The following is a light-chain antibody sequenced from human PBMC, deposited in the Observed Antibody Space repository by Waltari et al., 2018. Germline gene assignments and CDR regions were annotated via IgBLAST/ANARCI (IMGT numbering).Light chain of an antibody. Sequence: DVVMTQSPLSLPVTLGQPASISCKSTQSLVYSDGNTYLNWFQQRPGKSPRRLIYKVSNRDSGVPDRISGSGSGTDFTLNISRVEAEDVGIYYCMLGTHWPPMYTFGQGTKLEI. CDR1: QSLVYSDGNTY. J-gene: IGKJ2*01. CDR2: KVS. CDR3: MLGTHWPPMYT. V-gene: IGKV2-30*01.